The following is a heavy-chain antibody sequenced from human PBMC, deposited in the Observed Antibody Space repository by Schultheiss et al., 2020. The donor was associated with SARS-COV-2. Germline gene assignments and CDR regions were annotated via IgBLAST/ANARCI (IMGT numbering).Heavy chain of an antibody. Sequence: SETLSLTCTVSGGSISSGGYYWSWIRQHPGKGLEWIGYIYYSGSTYYNPSLKSRVTISVDTSKNQFSLKLSSVTAADTAVYYCARVIDYYDSSGPSGFDIWGQGTMVTVSS. CDR3: ARVIDYYDSSGPSGFDI. V-gene: IGHV4-31*03. CDR2: IYYSGST. CDR1: GGSISSGGYY. J-gene: IGHJ3*02. D-gene: IGHD3-22*01.